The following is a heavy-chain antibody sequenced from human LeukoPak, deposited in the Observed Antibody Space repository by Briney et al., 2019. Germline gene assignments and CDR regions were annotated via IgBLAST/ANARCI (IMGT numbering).Heavy chain of an antibody. CDR3: ARDYYDSSGYYYGHYYGMDV. J-gene: IGHJ6*02. CDR2: ISSSGSTI. D-gene: IGHD3-22*01. Sequence: EPGGSLRLSCAASGFTFSDYYMSWIRQAPGKGLEWVSYISSSGSTIYYADSVKGRFTISRDNAKNSLYLLMNSLRAEDTAVYYCARDYYDSSGYYYGHYYGMDVWGQGTTVTVSS. CDR1: GFTFSDYY. V-gene: IGHV3-11*01.